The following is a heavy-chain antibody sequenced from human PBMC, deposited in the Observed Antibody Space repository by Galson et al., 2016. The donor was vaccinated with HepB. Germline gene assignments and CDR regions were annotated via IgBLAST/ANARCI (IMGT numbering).Heavy chain of an antibody. CDR2: IYSSGST. J-gene: IGHJ4*02. V-gene: IGHV4-61*02. CDR3: AREFTY. CDR1: GDSIRSSRYYY. Sequence: TLSLTCTVSGDSIRSSRYYYWSWIRQPVGKGLEWIGLIYSSGSTNYNPSLKSRVTISLDTPKNQFSLNLSSVTAADTAVYYCAREFTYWGPGTLVTVSS.